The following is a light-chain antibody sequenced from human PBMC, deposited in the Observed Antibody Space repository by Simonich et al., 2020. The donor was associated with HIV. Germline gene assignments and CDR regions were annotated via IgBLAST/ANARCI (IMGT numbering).Light chain of an antibody. CDR2: WAS. J-gene: IGKJ3*01. CDR3: QQYYGSPS. V-gene: IGKV4-1*01. CDR1: QSVLYSSNNKNY. Sequence: DIVMTQSPDSLAVSLGERATINCKSSQSVLYSSNNKNYLAWYQQKPGQPPKLLIYWASTREFGVPDRFSGSGSGTDFTLTISSLQAEDVAVYYCQQYYGSPSFGPGTKVDIK.